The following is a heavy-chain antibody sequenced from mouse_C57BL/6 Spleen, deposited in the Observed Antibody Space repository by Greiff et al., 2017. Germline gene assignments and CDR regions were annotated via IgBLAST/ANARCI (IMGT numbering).Heavy chain of an antibody. J-gene: IGHJ4*01. CDR2: ISYDGSN. CDR1: GYSITSGYY. Sequence: EVKLVESGPGLVKPSQSLSLTCSVTGYSITSGYYWNWIRQFPGNKLEWMGYISYDGSNNYNPSLKNRISITRDTSKNQFFLKLNSVTTEDTATYYCARRHEKDYYYAMDYWGQGTSVTVSS. V-gene: IGHV3-6*01. CDR3: ARRHEKDYYYAMDY.